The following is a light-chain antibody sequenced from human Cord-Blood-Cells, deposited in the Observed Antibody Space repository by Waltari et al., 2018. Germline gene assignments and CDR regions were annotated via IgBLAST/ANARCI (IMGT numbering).Light chain of an antibody. CDR2: AAS. Sequence: IQMPQSPSSLSASVGDRVTITCRASQRISNYLNWYQQKPGKAPKLLIYAASSLQSGVPSRFSVSGSVIDFTLSISSLQTEDFATYDGQQSYSTPRTFGQGTKVEIK. CDR3: QQSYSTPRT. V-gene: IGKV1-39*01. CDR1: QRISNY. J-gene: IGKJ1*01.